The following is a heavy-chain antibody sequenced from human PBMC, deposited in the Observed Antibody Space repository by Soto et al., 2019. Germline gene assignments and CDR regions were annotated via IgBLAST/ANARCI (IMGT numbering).Heavy chain of an antibody. CDR2: INPSGGST. CDR3: ARATPPSSYYYDSSGLYYFDY. D-gene: IGHD3-22*01. Sequence: QVQLVQSGAEVKKPGASVKVSCKASGYTFTSYYMHWVRQAPGQGLAWMGIINPSGGSTSYAQKFQGRVTMTRDTSTSTVYMELSSLRSEDTAVYYCARATPPSSYYYDSSGLYYFDYWGQGTLVTVSS. CDR1: GYTFTSYY. V-gene: IGHV1-46*01. J-gene: IGHJ4*02.